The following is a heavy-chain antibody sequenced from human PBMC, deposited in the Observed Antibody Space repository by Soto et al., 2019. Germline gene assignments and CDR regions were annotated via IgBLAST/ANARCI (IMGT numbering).Heavy chain of an antibody. V-gene: IGHV1-2*04. Sequence: GASVKVSCKASGYTFTGYYMHWVRQAPGQGLEWMGWINPNSGGTNYAQKFQGWVTMTRDTSISTAYMELSRLRSDDTAVYYCARSFVSVGRPLDYWGQGTLVTVSS. CDR1: GYTFTGYY. CDR3: ARSFVSVGRPLDY. D-gene: IGHD2-15*01. J-gene: IGHJ4*02. CDR2: INPNSGGT.